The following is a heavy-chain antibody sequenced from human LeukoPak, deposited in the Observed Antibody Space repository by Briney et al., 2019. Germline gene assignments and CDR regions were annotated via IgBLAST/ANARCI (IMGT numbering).Heavy chain of an antibody. Sequence: ASVKVSCKASGYTFTSYDINWVRQATGQGREWMGWMNPNSGGTNYAQKFQGRVTMTRDTSISTAYMELSRLKSDDTAVYYCAVGGFSSWFYFDYWGQGTLVTVSS. CDR3: AVGGFSSWFYFDY. CDR2: MNPNSGGT. D-gene: IGHD3-22*01. CDR1: GYTFTSYD. V-gene: IGHV1-2*02. J-gene: IGHJ4*02.